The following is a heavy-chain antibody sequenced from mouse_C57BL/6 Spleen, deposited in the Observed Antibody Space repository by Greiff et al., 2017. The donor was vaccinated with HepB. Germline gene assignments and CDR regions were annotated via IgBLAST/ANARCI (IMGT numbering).Heavy chain of an antibody. CDR2: ISSGGDYI. D-gene: IGHD3-2*02. CDR3: TREGTAQGFAY. Sequence: EVKLQESGEGLVKPGGSLKLSCAASGFTFSSYAMSWVRQTPEKRLEWVAYISSGGDYIYYADTVKGRFTISKDNARNTLYLQMSSLKSEDTAMYYCTREGTAQGFAYWGQGTLVTVSA. CDR1: GFTFSSYA. V-gene: IGHV5-9-1*02. J-gene: IGHJ3*01.